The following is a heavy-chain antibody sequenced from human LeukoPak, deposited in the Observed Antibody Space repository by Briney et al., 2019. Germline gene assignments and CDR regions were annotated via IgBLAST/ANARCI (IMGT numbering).Heavy chain of an antibody. J-gene: IGHJ4*02. CDR1: GFTFSNAW. V-gene: IGHV3-15*01. Sequence: GGSLRLSCAASGFTFSNAWMSWVRQAPGKGLEWVGRIKSKTDGGTTDYAAPVKGRFTISRDDSKNTLYLQMNSLKTEDTAVYYCTPRSRAATYYFDYWGQGTLVTVSS. D-gene: IGHD3-10*01. CDR2: IKSKTDGGTT. CDR3: TPRSRAATYYFDY.